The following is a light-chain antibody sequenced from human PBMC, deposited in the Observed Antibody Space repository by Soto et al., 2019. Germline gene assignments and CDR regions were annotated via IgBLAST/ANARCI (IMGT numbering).Light chain of an antibody. CDR3: QQYNSYSTWT. V-gene: IGKV1-5*01. Sequence: DIQMTQSPSTLSASVGDRATITCRASQSINFYLAWYQQKAGKAPKVLIWNAYTLESGVPSRFSGSGSGTEFALTISSLQPDDFATYYCQQYNSYSTWTFGQGTKVEIK. CDR1: QSINFY. J-gene: IGKJ1*01. CDR2: NAY.